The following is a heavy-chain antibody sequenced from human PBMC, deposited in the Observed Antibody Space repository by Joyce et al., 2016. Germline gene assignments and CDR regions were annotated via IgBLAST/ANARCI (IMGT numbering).Heavy chain of an antibody. CDR3: VRGHCSGGPCYPDYMDV. CDR1: GDSVTKISYY. V-gene: IGHV4-39*07. J-gene: IGHJ6*03. Sequence: QLQLQESGPGLVKPSETLSLTCTVSGDSVTKISYYWGWIRQPPGKGPEWIASSYYSGTTYYNPSLRSRVTISIVTSRNQFSLRLNSVTAADTATYYCVRGHCSGGPCYPDYMDVWGKGTSVTVSS. D-gene: IGHD2-15*01. CDR2: SYYSGTT.